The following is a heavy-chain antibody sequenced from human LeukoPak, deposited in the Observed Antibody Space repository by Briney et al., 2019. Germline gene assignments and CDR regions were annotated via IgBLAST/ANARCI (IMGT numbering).Heavy chain of an antibody. V-gene: IGHV3-7*01. CDR2: IKQDGSNK. Sequence: GGSLRLSCAASGFTFSDYWMTWVRQALGKGLEWVANIKQDGSNKYYADSVKGRFTISRDNSKNTLYLQMNSLRAEDTAVYYCARDSMGIAVAGPFDYWGQGTLVTVSS. D-gene: IGHD6-19*01. CDR1: GFTFSDYW. J-gene: IGHJ4*02. CDR3: ARDSMGIAVAGPFDY.